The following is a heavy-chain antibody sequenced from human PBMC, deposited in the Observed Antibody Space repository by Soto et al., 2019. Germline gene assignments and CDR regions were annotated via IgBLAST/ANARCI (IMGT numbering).Heavy chain of an antibody. CDR3: ARSLGYCTNGVCPMDV. V-gene: IGHV1-3*01. D-gene: IGHD2-8*01. J-gene: IGHJ6*02. CDR2: INAGNGNT. CDR1: WYTFPNYA. Sequence: GASGKGSWKASWYTFPNYAIPLVRQAPGQRREWVGWINAGNGNTKYSQKFQGRVTITRDTSASTAYMELSSLRSEDTAVYYCARSLGYCTNGVCPMDVWGQGTTVTVS.